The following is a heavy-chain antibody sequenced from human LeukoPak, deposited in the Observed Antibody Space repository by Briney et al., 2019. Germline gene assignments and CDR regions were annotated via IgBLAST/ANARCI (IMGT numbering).Heavy chain of an antibody. CDR2: INAGNGNT. D-gene: IGHD5-12*01. CDR1: GYTFTSYA. J-gene: IGHJ4*02. Sequence: ASVKVSCKASGYTFTSYAMHWVRQAPGQRLEWMGWINAGNGNTKYSQKFQGRVTITRDTSASTAYMELSSLRSEDTAVYYCAREVEYSGYDSGYDYWGQGTLVTVSS. V-gene: IGHV1-3*01. CDR3: AREVEYSGYDSGYDY.